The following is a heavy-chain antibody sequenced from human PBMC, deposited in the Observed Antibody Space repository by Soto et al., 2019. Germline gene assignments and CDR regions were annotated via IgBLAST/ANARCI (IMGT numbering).Heavy chain of an antibody. J-gene: IGHJ5*02. CDR2: INSDGSST. V-gene: IGHV3-74*01. D-gene: IGHD6-6*01. Sequence: VQLVESGGGLVQPGGSLRLSCAASGFTFSSYWMHWVRQAPGKGLVWVSRINSDGSSTSYADSVKGRFTISRDNAKNTLYLQMDSLRAEDTAVYYCARVHSSSPASNWFDPWGQGTLVTVSS. CDR1: GFTFSSYW. CDR3: ARVHSSSPASNWFDP.